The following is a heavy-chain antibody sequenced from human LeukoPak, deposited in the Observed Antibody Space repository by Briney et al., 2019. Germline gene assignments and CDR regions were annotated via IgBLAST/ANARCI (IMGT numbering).Heavy chain of an antibody. J-gene: IGHJ4*02. CDR2: IKLDGSEK. Sequence: GGSLRLSCAASGFTFSNYWMTRVRQAPGKGLEWVANIKLDGSEKYYVDSVKGRFTISRDNTQNSLYLQMNSLRAEDTAVYYCARDQTPYYWGQGTLVTVSS. V-gene: IGHV3-7*01. CDR3: ARDQTPYY. CDR1: GFTFSNYW.